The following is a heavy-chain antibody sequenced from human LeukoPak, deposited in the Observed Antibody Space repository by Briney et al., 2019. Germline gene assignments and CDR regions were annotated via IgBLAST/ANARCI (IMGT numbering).Heavy chain of an antibody. J-gene: IGHJ4*02. Sequence: SETLSLTCTVSGGSISDYSWSWIRQPPGKGLEWIGNIYYSGSANHNPSLKSRVTISRDTSKNQFSLKLTSVTTADTAVYYCARDRDSSGSWEVNFDYWGQGTLVTVSS. CDR2: IYYSGSA. CDR3: ARDRDSSGSWEVNFDY. V-gene: IGHV4-59*01. CDR1: GGSISDYS. D-gene: IGHD6-25*01.